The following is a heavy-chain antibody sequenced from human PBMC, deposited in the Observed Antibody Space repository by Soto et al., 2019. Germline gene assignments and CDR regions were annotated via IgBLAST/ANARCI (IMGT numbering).Heavy chain of an antibody. D-gene: IGHD3-3*01. J-gene: IGHJ4*02. CDR3: ARVGVFKVYTYYDFWSGYYSDY. CDR1: GFTFSSYS. CDR2: ISSSSSTI. Sequence: GGSLRLSCAASGFTFSSYSMNWVRQAPGKGLEWVSYISSSSSTIYYADSVKGRFTISRDNAKNSLYLQMNSLRDEDTAVYYYARVGVFKVYTYYDFWSGYYSDYWGQGTLVTVSS. V-gene: IGHV3-48*02.